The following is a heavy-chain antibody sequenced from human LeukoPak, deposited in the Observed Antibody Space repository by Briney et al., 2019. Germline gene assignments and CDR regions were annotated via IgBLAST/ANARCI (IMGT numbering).Heavy chain of an antibody. D-gene: IGHD3-3*01. V-gene: IGHV3-74*01. J-gene: IGHJ6*03. CDR3: ASLGHAGYYDFWSGYYMPYYMDV. Sequence: PGGSLRLSCAASGFTFSSYWMYWVRQAPGKGLVWVSRINSDGSSTSYADSVKGRFTISRDNAKNTLYLQMNSLRAEDTAVYYCASLGHAGYYDFWSGYYMPYYMDVWGKGTTVTVSS. CDR1: GFTFSSYW. CDR2: INSDGSST.